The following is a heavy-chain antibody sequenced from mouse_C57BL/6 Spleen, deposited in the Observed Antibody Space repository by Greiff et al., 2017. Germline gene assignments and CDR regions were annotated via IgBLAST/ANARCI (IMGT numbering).Heavy chain of an antibody. J-gene: IGHJ4*01. CDR3: AGGGDYDGSSPYYAMDD. D-gene: IGHD1-1*01. CDR1: GYTFTSYN. CDR2: IYPGNGDT. V-gene: IGHV1-12*01. Sequence: LQQPGAELVRPGASVKMSCKASGYTFTSYNMHWVKQTPRQGLEWIGAIYPGNGDTSYNQKFKGKATLNVDKSSSTAYMQLSSLTSEDSAVYFGAGGGDYDGSSPYYAMDDWGQGTSVTVSS.